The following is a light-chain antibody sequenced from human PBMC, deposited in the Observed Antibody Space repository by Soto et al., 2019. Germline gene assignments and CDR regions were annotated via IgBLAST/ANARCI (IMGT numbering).Light chain of an antibody. CDR2: AAS. CDR1: QNISSS. V-gene: IGKV1-39*01. CDR3: QQSYSSPQMYT. J-gene: IGKJ2*01. Sequence: DIPMTQSPSSLSASVGDRVTITCRASQNISSSLNWYQQKPGKAPDLLIYAASNLQSGVPSRFSGSGSGSDFTLTISSLQPEDFATFYCQQSYSSPQMYTFGQGTRLEIK.